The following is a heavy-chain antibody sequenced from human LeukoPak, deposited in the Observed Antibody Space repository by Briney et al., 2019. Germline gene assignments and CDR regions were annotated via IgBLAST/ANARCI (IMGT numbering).Heavy chain of an antibody. J-gene: IGHJ4*02. CDR2: LWSDGIKT. CDR1: GFTFTNYP. V-gene: IGHV3-33*03. D-gene: IGHD6-13*01. Sequence: GGSPRLSCAASGFTFTNYPMHWVRQAPGKGLEWVAVLWSDGIKTDYADSVKGRFTISRDDSKNTLYLQMNSLRAEDTAVYYCAKGDLRGSSSWFDDWGQGTLVTVSS. CDR3: AKGDLRGSSSWFDD.